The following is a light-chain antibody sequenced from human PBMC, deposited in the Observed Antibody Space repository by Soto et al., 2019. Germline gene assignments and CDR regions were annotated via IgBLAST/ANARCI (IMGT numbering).Light chain of an antibody. Sequence: DIQMTQSPSTLSASVGDRVTITCRASQSISIWLAWYQQKPGKAPKVLIYDASSLKSGVPSRFSGSGSGTEFILTISSLPPDDFATYYCQQYNSYSHTFGQGTKLEIK. J-gene: IGKJ2*01. CDR2: DAS. CDR1: QSISIW. V-gene: IGKV1-5*01. CDR3: QQYNSYSHT.